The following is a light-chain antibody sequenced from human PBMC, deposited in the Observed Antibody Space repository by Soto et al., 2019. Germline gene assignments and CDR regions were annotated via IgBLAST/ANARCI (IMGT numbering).Light chain of an antibody. V-gene: IGLV8-61*01. J-gene: IGLJ3*02. CDR1: SGSVSTNNY. CDR2: ATN. Sequence: QAVVTQEPSFSVSPGGTVTLTCGLSSGSVSTNNYPAWYQQTPGQAPRTLIYATNSRSSGVPGRFSGSILGNKAALTITGALADDESDFYCLLYVGSSIWMFGGGTKVTVL. CDR3: LLYVGSSIWM.